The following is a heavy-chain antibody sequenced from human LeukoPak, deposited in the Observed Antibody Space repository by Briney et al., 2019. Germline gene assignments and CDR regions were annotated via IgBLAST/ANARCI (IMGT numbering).Heavy chain of an antibody. V-gene: IGHV3-7*01. Sequence: GGTLRLSCVASGFTFSTYWMSWARQAPGKGREWVANINPDGREKNYVDSVKGRFNISRDNAKNSLSLQMNSLRAEDTDVYYCTRDCTDTAMGLFDYWGQGTLVTVSS. D-gene: IGHD5-18*01. CDR1: GFTFSTYW. J-gene: IGHJ4*02. CDR2: INPDGREK. CDR3: TRDCTDTAMGLFDY.